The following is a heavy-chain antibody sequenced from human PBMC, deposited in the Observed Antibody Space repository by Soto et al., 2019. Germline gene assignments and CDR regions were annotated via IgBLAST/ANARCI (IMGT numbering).Heavy chain of an antibody. CDR2: IYYSGST. J-gene: IGHJ4*02. CDR3: ARGGYCSSTSCYGPQLASYFDY. CDR1: GGSISIYY. V-gene: IGHV4-59*01. D-gene: IGHD2-2*01. Sequence: SSETLSLTCTVSGGSISIYYWSLILQPPGKGLEWIGYIYYSGSTNYNPSLKSRVTISVDTSKNQFSLKLSSVTAADTAVYYCARGGYCSSTSCYGPQLASYFDYWGQGTLVTVS.